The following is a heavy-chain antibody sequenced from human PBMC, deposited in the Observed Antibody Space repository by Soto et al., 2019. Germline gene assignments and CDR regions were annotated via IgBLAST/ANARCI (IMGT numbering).Heavy chain of an antibody. CDR1: GFTFSGSA. J-gene: IGHJ5*02. D-gene: IGHD2-15*01. CDR3: TGGYCSGGSCFAQAA. CDR2: IRSKANNYAT. Sequence: EVQLVESGGGLVQPGGSLKLSCAASGFTFSGSAMYWVRQASGKGLEWVGRIRSKANNYATAYAASVKGRFTISRDDSKNMAYLQMNSLKTEDTAVYYYTGGYCSGGSCFAQAAWGQGTLVTVSS. V-gene: IGHV3-73*01.